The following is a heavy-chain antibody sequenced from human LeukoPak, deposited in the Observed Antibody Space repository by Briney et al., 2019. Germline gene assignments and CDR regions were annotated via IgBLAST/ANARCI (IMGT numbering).Heavy chain of an antibody. J-gene: IGHJ3*02. CDR2: IYYSGST. D-gene: IGHD3-9*01. V-gene: IGHV4-39*01. CDR1: GGSISSSSYY. Sequence: PLETLSLTCTVSGGSISSSSYYWGWIRQPPGKGLEWIGSIYYSGSTYYNPSLKSRVTISVDTSKNQFSLKLSSVTAADTAVYYCALIDYDILTGYWVPDAFDIWGQGTMVTVSS. CDR3: ALIDYDILTGYWVPDAFDI.